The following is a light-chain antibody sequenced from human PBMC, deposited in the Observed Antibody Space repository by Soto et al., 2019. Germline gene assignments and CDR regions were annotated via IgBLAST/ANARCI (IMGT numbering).Light chain of an antibody. Sequence: GERVTLSCRTSHSVNSHVAWYQQKPGQAPRLLLYGASTRATGIPVRFSGSGFGTDFTLTISRLEPEDFAVYYCQQHNQWPITFGQGTLLEI. CDR2: GAS. CDR3: QQHNQWPIT. CDR1: HSVNSH. J-gene: IGKJ5*01. V-gene: IGKV3-15*01.